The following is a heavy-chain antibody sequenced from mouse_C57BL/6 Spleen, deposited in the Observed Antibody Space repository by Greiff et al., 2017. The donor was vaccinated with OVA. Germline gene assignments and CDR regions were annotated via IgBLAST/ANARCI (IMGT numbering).Heavy chain of an antibody. CDR1: GYAFSSSW. CDR2: FYPGDGDN. V-gene: IGHV1-82*01. J-gene: IGHJ4*01. D-gene: IGHD1-1*01. Sequence: VQLQQSGPELVKPGASVKISCKASGYAFSSSWMNWVKQRPGTGLEWIGRFYPGDGDNNYNAKITGKATLTAAKSSSTADMQLSSLTSEDSADYFCASITTVVGAMDYWGKGISGTVSS. CDR3: ASITTVVGAMDY.